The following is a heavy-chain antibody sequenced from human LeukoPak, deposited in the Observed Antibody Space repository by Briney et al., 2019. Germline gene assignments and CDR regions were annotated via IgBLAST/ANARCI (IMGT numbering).Heavy chain of an antibody. V-gene: IGHV3-23*01. Sequence: PGTSLRLSYVASGFTFTNYAMSWVRQAPGKGLEWVSAITGSDGSSYYADSVKGRFTISRDNSKNTLYLQVNSLRAEDTAVYYCAKWGDYDILTGYYVPDYWGQGTLVTVSS. CDR3: AKWGDYDILTGYYVPDY. J-gene: IGHJ4*02. D-gene: IGHD3-9*01. CDR1: GFTFTNYA. CDR2: ITGSDGSS.